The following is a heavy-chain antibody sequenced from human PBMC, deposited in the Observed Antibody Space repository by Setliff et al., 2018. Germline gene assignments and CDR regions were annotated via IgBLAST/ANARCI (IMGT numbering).Heavy chain of an antibody. Sequence: ASVKVSCKASGYTFTDYGITWVRQAPGQGLEWMGWISGYTGNTNYAHKLQGRVTLTTDTSTGTAYMELRSLRSDDTAVYYCSRLVRYCTVTSCQRASGGEHWGQGTLFTVSS. J-gene: IGHJ1*01. V-gene: IGHV1-18*01. CDR1: GYTFTDYG. D-gene: IGHD2-8*02. CDR3: SRLVRYCTVTSCQRASGGEH. CDR2: ISGYTGNT.